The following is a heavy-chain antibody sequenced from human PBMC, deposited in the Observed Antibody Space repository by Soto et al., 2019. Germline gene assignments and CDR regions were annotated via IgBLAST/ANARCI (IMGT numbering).Heavy chain of an antibody. J-gene: IGHJ3*02. CDR2: INPGGGST. Sequence: GPSVKVSSKASGYTFTSYYMHWVRQAPAQGLEWMGIINPGGGSTSYAEKFQGRVTMTRDTSTSTVYMELSSLRSEDTAVYYCARTDYDILTGSLDAFDIWGQGTMVTVSS. D-gene: IGHD3-9*01. CDR3: ARTDYDILTGSLDAFDI. CDR1: GYTFTSYY. V-gene: IGHV1-46*03.